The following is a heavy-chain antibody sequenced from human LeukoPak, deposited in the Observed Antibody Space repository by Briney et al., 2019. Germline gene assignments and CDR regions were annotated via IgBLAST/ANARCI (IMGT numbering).Heavy chain of an antibody. V-gene: IGHV4-59*01. Sequence: SETLSLTCTVSGGSISAYYWSWIRQPPGKGLEWIGYVSYGGSTKSNSSLKSRVSISVDTSKDHFSLKLSSVTAADTAVYYCARISLTFGGAYHMDVWGKGTPVTISS. CDR1: GGSISAYY. CDR3: ARISLTFGGAYHMDV. J-gene: IGHJ6*03. CDR2: VSYGGST. D-gene: IGHD3-16*01.